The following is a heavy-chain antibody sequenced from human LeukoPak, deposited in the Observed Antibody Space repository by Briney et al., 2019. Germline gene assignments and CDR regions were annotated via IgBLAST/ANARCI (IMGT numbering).Heavy chain of an antibody. CDR3: ARQGYCSSTSCPQGWFDP. D-gene: IGHD2-2*01. J-gene: IGHJ5*02. Sequence: PSETLSLTCAVSGYSISSGYYWGWIRQPPGKGLEWIGSIYHSGSTYYNPSLKSRVTISVDTSKNQFSLKLSSVTPADTAVYYCARQGYCSSTSCPQGWFDPWGQGTLVTVSS. CDR1: GYSISSGYY. CDR2: IYHSGST. V-gene: IGHV4-38-2*01.